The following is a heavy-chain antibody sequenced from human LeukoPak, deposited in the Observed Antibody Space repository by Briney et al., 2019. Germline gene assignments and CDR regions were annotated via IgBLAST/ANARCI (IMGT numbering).Heavy chain of an antibody. V-gene: IGHV3-21*04. Sequence: ESGGSLRLSCAASGFTFSSYSMNWVRQAPGKGLEWVSSISSSSSYIYYADSVKGRFTISRDNAKNSLYLQMNSLSAEDTALYFCARDVEYSNIYFYYYIDVWGKGTTVTVSS. CDR3: ARDVEYSNIYFYYYIDV. J-gene: IGHJ6*03. CDR2: ISSSSSYI. D-gene: IGHD6-6*01. CDR1: GFTFSSYS.